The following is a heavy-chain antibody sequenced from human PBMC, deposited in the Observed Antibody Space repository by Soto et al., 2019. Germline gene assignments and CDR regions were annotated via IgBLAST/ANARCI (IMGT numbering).Heavy chain of an antibody. V-gene: IGHV3-7*01. CDR2: IKQDGSGK. Sequence: EVQLVESGGGLVQPGGSLRLSCAASGFTFSSYWMSWVRQAPGKGLEWVANIKQDGSGKYYVDSVKGRVTISRDNAKNSLYLQMNTLRAEDTAVYYCASASDYGDFGLDFDYWGQGTLVTVSS. D-gene: IGHD4-17*01. CDR1: GFTFSSYW. CDR3: ASASDYGDFGLDFDY. J-gene: IGHJ4*02.